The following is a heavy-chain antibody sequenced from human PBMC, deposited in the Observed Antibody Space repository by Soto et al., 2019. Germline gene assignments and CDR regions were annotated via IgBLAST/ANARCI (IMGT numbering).Heavy chain of an antibody. CDR1: GYTFTGYY. Sequence: ASVKVSCKXSGYTFTGYYMHWVRQAPGQGLEWMGWINPNSGGTNYAQKFQGRVTMTRDTSISTAYMELNSLRVEDTAVYYCARVGGGSGNFDYWGQGTLVTVSS. CDR3: ARVGGGSGNFDY. V-gene: IGHV1-2*02. D-gene: IGHD3-10*01. CDR2: INPNSGGT. J-gene: IGHJ4*02.